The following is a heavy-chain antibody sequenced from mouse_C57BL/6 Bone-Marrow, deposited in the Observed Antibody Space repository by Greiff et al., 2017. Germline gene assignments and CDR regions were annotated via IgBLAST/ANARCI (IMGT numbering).Heavy chain of an antibody. V-gene: IGHV1-82*01. CDR1: GYAFSSSW. D-gene: IGHD3-3*01. J-gene: IGHJ2*01. CDR2: IYPGDGDT. CDR3: ARWNLDIRTLDY. Sequence: QVQLKESGPELVKPGASVKISCKASGYAFSSSWMNWVKQRPGKGLEWIGRIYPGDGDTNYNGKFKGKATLTADKSSSTAYMQLSSLTSEDSAVYFCARWNLDIRTLDYWGQGTTLTVSS.